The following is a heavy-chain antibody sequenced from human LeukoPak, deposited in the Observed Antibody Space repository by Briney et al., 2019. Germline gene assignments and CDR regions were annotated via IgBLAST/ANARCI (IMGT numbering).Heavy chain of an antibody. D-gene: IGHD2-2*01. J-gene: IGHJ4*02. CDR1: GFTFSSYG. CDR2: ISYDGSNK. V-gene: IGHV3-30*18. Sequence: GGSLRLSCAASGFTFSSYGMHWVRQAPGKGLERVALISYDGSNKYYADSVTGRFTISRDTSKNTLYLQMNSLRAEDTAVYYCAKAYGYCSSTSCSHEEFDYWGQGTLVTVSS. CDR3: AKAYGYCSSTSCSHEEFDY.